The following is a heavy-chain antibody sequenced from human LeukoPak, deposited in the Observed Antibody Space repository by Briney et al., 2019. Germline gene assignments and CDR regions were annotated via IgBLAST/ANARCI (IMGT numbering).Heavy chain of an antibody. D-gene: IGHD2-2*02. V-gene: IGHV4-61*02. Sequence: PSQTLSLTCTVSGGSISSGSYYWSWIRQPAGKGLEWIGRIYTSDSTNYNPPLKSRVTISVDTSKNQFSLKLSSVTAADTAVYYCARSIVVVPAAIRAYYYYYMDVWGKGTTVTVSS. CDR1: GGSISSGSYY. CDR2: IYTSDST. J-gene: IGHJ6*03. CDR3: ARSIVVVPAAIRAYYYYYMDV.